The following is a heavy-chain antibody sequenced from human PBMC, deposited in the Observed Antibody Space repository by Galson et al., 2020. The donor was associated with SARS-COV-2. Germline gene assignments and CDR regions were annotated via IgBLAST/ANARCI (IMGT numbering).Heavy chain of an antibody. D-gene: IGHD1-26*01. CDR3: AACIVGATKREYYYYYGMDV. CDR1: GFTFSSYG. J-gene: IGHJ6*01. CDR2: ISYDGSNK. Sequence: TGGSLSLSCAASGFTFSSYGMHWVRQAPGKGLEWVAVISYDGSNKYYADSVKGRFTISRDNSKNTLYLQMNSLRAEDTAVYYCAACIVGATKREYYYYYGMDVWGQGTTVTVSS. V-gene: IGHV3-30*03.